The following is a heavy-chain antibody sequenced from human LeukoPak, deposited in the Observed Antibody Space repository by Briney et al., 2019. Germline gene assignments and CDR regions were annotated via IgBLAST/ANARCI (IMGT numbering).Heavy chain of an antibody. J-gene: IGHJ4*02. Sequence: SETLSLTCTVSGVSISSYYWTWIRQPPGKGLEWIGNINYSGSTKYNPSLKSRVTISVDTSKNQFSLKLSSVTAADTAVYYCARWYYDSSGYRYFDHWGQGTLVTVSS. D-gene: IGHD3-22*01. CDR2: INYSGST. CDR3: ARWYYDSSGYRYFDH. CDR1: GVSISSYY. V-gene: IGHV4-59*01.